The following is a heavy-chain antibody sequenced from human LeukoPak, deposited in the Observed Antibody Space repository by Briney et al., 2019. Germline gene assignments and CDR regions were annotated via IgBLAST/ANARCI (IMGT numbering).Heavy chain of an antibody. V-gene: IGHV1-69*13. CDR1: GGTFSSYA. J-gene: IGHJ4*02. CDR2: IIPIFGTA. D-gene: IGHD3-22*01. Sequence: GASVKVSCKASGGTFSSYAISWVRQAPGQGLEWMGGIIPIFGTANYAQKFQGRVTITADESTSTAYMELSSLRSEDTAVYYCARDRDYYDSSGYYGYFDYWGQGTLVTVSS. CDR3: ARDRDYYDSSGYYGYFDY.